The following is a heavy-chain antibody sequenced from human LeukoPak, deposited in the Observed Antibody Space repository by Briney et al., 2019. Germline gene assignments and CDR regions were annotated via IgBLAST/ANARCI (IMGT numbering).Heavy chain of an antibody. D-gene: IGHD1-26*01. Sequence: GGSLRLSCAASGFTFSSYAMHWVRQAPGKGLEWVAVISYDGSSKYYADSVKGRFTISRDNSKNTLYLQMNSLRAEDTAVYYCARDRGGSYFDYWGQGTLVTVSS. CDR3: ARDRGGSYFDY. V-gene: IGHV3-30-3*01. CDR2: ISYDGSSK. CDR1: GFTFSSYA. J-gene: IGHJ4*02.